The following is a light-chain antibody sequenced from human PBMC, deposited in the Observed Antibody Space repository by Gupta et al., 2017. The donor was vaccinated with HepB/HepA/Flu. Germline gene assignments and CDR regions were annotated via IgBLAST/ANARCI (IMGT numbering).Light chain of an antibody. CDR2: GTS. CDR3: HLYGATPRT. CDR1: QSVSNSY. Sequence: DIVLTQSPDTLSLSPGERVTLPCRASQSVSNSYLAWYQHKPGQAPRFLIYGTSIRATGIPDRFSGSGSGTDFTLSISSLEPEDVAVYFCHLYGATPRTFGRGTKVEIK. J-gene: IGKJ4*01. V-gene: IGKV3-20*01.